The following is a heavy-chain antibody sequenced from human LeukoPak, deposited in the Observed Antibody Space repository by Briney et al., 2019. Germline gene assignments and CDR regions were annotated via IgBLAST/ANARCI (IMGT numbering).Heavy chain of an antibody. CDR3: AKDEQQLANWFDP. J-gene: IGHJ5*02. CDR1: GNTFSSYA. CDR2: ISGSGGST. D-gene: IGHD6-13*01. V-gene: IGHV3-23*01. Sequence: GRSLRLSCAASGNTFSSYAMSWVRQAPGKELEWVSAISGSGGSTYYADSVKGRFTISRDNSKNTLYLQMNSLRAEDTAVYYCAKDEQQLANWFDPWGQGTLVTVSS.